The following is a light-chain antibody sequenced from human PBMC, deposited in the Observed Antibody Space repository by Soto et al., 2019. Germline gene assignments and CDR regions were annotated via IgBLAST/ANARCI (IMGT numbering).Light chain of an antibody. J-gene: IGKJ4*01. CDR1: QGVSSY. CDR3: QQRSNWP. Sequence: EIVLTQSPATLSLSPGERATLSCRASQGVSSYLAWYQQKPGQAPRLLIYDASNRATGIPARFSGSGPVTDFTLPISSLEPEDFAVYYCQQRSNWPFGGGTKVELK. V-gene: IGKV3D-11*01. CDR2: DAS.